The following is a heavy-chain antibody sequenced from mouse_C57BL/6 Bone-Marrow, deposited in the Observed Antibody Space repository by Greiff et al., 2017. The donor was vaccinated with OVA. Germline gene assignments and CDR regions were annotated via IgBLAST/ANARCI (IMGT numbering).Heavy chain of an antibody. V-gene: IGHV5-16*01. CDR2: INYDGSST. CDR1: GFTFSDYY. Sequence: EVKVVESEGGLVQPGSSMKLSCTASGFTFSDYYMAWVRQVPEKGLEWVANINYDGSSTYYLDSLKSRFIISRDNAKNILYLQMSSLKSEDTATYYCARIYYGFDYWGQGTTLTVSS. J-gene: IGHJ2*01. D-gene: IGHD2-1*01. CDR3: ARIYYGFDY.